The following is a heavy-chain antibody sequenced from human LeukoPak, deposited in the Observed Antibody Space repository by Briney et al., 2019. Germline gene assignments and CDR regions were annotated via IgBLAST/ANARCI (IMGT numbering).Heavy chain of an antibody. CDR3: AKKDGYTNSWSFDY. CDR1: GFGFSATT. Sequence: PGGSLRLSCVASGFGFSATTIHWVRQASGKGLEGVAFISYDGSNKYSADSMKGRFTISRDNSKNTLYLQMNSLRAEDTAVYYCAKKDGYTNSWSFDYWGQGTLVTVSS. J-gene: IGHJ4*02. V-gene: IGHV3-30-3*01. CDR2: ISYDGSNK. D-gene: IGHD6-13*01.